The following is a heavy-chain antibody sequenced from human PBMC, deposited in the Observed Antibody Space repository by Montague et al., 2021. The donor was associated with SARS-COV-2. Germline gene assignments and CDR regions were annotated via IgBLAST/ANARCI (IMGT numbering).Heavy chain of an antibody. CDR1: GDSVSSNLAT. V-gene: IGHV6-1*01. D-gene: IGHD2-2*01. CDR2: TYYRSKWYN. J-gene: IGHJ4*02. Sequence: CAISGDSVSSNLATWNWIRQSPSGGLEWLGRTYYRSKWYNDYAESVKSRITIDPDTSKHQFSLHLNSVTPEDTAVHYCARIPVGSKYYFDFWGQGTLVTVSS. CDR3: ARIPVGSKYYFDF.